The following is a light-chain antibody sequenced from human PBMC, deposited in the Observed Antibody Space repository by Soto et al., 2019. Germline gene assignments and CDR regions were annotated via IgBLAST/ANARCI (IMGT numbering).Light chain of an antibody. J-gene: IGKJ4*01. CDR3: HQYGSSPLT. V-gene: IGKV3-20*01. CDR1: QSVSSNY. Sequence: EIVLTQSPGTLSLSPGERATLSCRASQSVSSNYLAWYQQKPGQAPRLLIYGASSRATGIPDRFSGSGSGTDFTLTISRLEPEDFAVYYFHQYGSSPLTFGGGTKVEIK. CDR2: GAS.